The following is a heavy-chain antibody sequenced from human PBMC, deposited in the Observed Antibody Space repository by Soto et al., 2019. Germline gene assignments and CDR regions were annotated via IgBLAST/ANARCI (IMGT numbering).Heavy chain of an antibody. V-gene: IGHV5-51*01. D-gene: IGHD4-17*01. J-gene: IGHJ5*02. Sequence: PGESLKISCKASGYNFATYWIDWVRQMPGKGLEYMGIIYPGDSDARYSPSFQGQVTFSADKSISTACLQWSSLTASDTAIYYCARHGFYGDYASNYFDPWGQGTLVTVSS. CDR1: GYNFATYW. CDR2: IYPGDSDA. CDR3: ARHGFYGDYASNYFDP.